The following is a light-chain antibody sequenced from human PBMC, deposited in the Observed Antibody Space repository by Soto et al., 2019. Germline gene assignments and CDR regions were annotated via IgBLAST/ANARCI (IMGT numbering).Light chain of an antibody. V-gene: IGKV1-9*01. CDR3: QQLNNFPPFT. Sequence: IQLTQSPSSLSASIGDRVTITCRASQGISNYLAWYQQKPGKAPKLLIYDAVTLQSGVPSRFSGSGSVTDFTLTISSRQPDDLATYYCQQLNNFPPFTFGPGTKVDLK. CDR2: DAV. J-gene: IGKJ3*01. CDR1: QGISNY.